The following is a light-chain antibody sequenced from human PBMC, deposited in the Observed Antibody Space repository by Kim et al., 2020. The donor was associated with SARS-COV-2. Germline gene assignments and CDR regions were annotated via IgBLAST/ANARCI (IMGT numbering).Light chain of an antibody. CDR1: NSNIANNY. J-gene: IGLJ2*01. V-gene: IGLV1-51*01. CDR3: GTWDSSLSAVV. CDR2: DTN. Sequence: GRKVTTSNSGSNSNIANNYVSWYQQLPGTAPKLLIYDTNKRPSGIPDRFSGSKSGTSATLGITGLQTGDEADYYCGTWDSSLSAVVFGGGTQLTVL.